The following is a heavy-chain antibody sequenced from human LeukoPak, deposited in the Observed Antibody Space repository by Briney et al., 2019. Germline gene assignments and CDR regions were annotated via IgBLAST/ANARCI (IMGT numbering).Heavy chain of an antibody. D-gene: IGHD3-9*01. Sequence: GGSLRLSCAASGFTFSSYAMSWVRQAPGKGLEWVSSISSSSSYIYYADSVKGRFTISRDNAKNSLYLQMNSLRAEDTAVYYCARDTRILRYFAPSDAFDIWGQGTMVTVSS. CDR2: ISSSSSYI. CDR3: ARDTRILRYFAPSDAFDI. V-gene: IGHV3-21*01. CDR1: GFTFSSYA. J-gene: IGHJ3*02.